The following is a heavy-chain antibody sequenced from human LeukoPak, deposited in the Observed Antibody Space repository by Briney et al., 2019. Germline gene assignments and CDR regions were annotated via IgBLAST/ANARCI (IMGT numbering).Heavy chain of an antibody. CDR3: ARGPYSSGYSE. J-gene: IGHJ4*02. V-gene: IGHV1-8*01. CDR1: GYTFTSYD. CDR2: MNPNSGNT. Sequence: ASVKVSCKASGYTFTSYDINWVRQATGQGLEWMGWMNPNSGNTGYAQKFQGRVTITADESTSTAYMELSSLRSEDTAVYYCARGPYSSGYSEWGQGTLVTVSS. D-gene: IGHD3-22*01.